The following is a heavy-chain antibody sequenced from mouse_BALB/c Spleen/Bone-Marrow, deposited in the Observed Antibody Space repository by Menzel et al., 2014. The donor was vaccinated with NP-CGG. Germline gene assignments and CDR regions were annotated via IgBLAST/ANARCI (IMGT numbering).Heavy chain of an antibody. CDR2: IDPANGNT. J-gene: IGHJ2*01. V-gene: IGHV14-3*02. CDR3: ARSYGSSPFDY. CDR1: GFNIKDTY. D-gene: IGHD1-1*01. Sequence: EVKLVESGAELVKPGASVKLSCTASGFNIKDTYMHWVKQRPEQGLEWIGRIDPANGNTKYDPKFQGKATITADTSSNTAYLQLSSLTSEDTAIYYCARSYGSSPFDYWGRGTTLTVSS.